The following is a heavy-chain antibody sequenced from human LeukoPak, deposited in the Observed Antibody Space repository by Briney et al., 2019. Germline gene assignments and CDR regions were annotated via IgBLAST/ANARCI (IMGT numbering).Heavy chain of an antibody. V-gene: IGHV5-51*01. CDR2: IYPGDSKT. Sequence: GESLQISCWGSGYSFTTSWIGWVRPMPGKGLEWMGIIYPGDSKTRYSPSFQGQVNISADKSISTAYLQWSCLKASDTAMYYCARHGGDGFNYGIDNWGQGTLVTVSS. CDR1: GYSFTTSW. D-gene: IGHD5-24*01. CDR3: ARHGGDGFNYGIDN. J-gene: IGHJ4*02.